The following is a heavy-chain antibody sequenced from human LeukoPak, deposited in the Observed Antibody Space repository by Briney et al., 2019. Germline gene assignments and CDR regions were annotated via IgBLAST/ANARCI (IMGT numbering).Heavy chain of an antibody. J-gene: IGHJ4*02. D-gene: IGHD2-21*02. CDR2: IYYSGNT. CDR1: GGSINSYY. Sequence: SETLSLTCTVSGGSINSYYWSWIRQAPGKGLEWIGYIYYSGNTDYNPSLKSRVTISVDTSKNQFSLKLSSVTAADTAVYYCARGGFAHWVTAVGFDNWGQGTLVTVSS. CDR3: ARGGFAHWVTAVGFDN. V-gene: IGHV4-59*01.